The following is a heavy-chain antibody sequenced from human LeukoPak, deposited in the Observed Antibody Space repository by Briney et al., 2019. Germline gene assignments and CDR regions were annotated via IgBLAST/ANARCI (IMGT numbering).Heavy chain of an antibody. CDR1: GFTSIAYA. CDR3: AKDGDYYGSGSYLPNFDY. CDR2: ISGSGGST. D-gene: IGHD3-10*01. Sequence: GGSLRLSCVGSGFTSIAYALTWVRQAPGKGLEWVSAISGSGGSTYYADSVKGRFTISRDNSKNTLYLQMNSLRAEDTAVYYCAKDGDYYGSGSYLPNFDYWGQGTLVTVSS. J-gene: IGHJ4*02. V-gene: IGHV3-23*01.